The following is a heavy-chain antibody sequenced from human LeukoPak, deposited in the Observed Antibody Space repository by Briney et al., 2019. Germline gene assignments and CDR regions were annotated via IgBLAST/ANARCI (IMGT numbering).Heavy chain of an antibody. D-gene: IGHD3-10*01. V-gene: IGHV3-30-3*01. CDR1: GFTFSSYA. CDR2: ISYDGSNK. CDR3: ARGYYGLGSYYNFPFDY. J-gene: IGHJ4*02. Sequence: GGSLRLSCAASGFTFSSYAMHWVRQAPGKGLEWVAVISYDGSNKYYADFVKGRFTISRDNSKDTLYLQMNSLRAEDTAVYYCARGYYGLGSYYNFPFDYWGQGTLVTVSS.